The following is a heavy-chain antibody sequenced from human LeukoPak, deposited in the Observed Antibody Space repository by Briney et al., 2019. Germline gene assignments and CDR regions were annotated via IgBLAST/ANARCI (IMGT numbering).Heavy chain of an antibody. J-gene: IGHJ3*02. CDR1: GGTLSSYA. CDR2: IIPIFGTA. Sequence: ASVKVSCKASGGTLSSYAISWVRQAPGQGLEWMGGIIPIFGTANYAQKFQGRVTITADESTSTAYMELSSLRSEDTAVYYCAAAAPDAFDIWGQGTMVTVSS. D-gene: IGHD2-2*01. CDR3: AAAAPDAFDI. V-gene: IGHV1-69*13.